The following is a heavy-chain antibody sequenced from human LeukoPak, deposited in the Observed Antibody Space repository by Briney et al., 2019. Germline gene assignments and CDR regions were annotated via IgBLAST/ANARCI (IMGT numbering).Heavy chain of an antibody. CDR2: INHSGST. D-gene: IGHD2-15*01. CDR3: ARDLIGYCSGGTCSDWFDP. V-gene: IGHV4-34*01. J-gene: IGHJ5*02. CDR1: GGSFSGYY. Sequence: SETLSLTCAVYGGSFSGYYWSCIRQPPEKRLEWIGEINHSGSTNYNPSLKSRVTISVDTPTNKFSLKLSSVTAADTAVYYCARDLIGYCSGGTCSDWFDPWGQGTLVTVSS.